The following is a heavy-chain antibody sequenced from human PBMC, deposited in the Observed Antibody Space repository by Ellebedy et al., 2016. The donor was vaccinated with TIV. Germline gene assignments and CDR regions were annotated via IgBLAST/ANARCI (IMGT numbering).Heavy chain of an antibody. CDR3: VKGDSSGFSYVRRFDY. D-gene: IGHD3-22*01. J-gene: IGHJ4*02. Sequence: GGSLTLSXLVSGFTFSSFRMYWVRQAPGKGREYVSAINSDGANTYYVDSVKGRFTISRDNSRSTLYLHMTSLRPEDTAVYYCVKGDSSGFSYVRRFDYWGQGTLVTVSS. CDR2: INSDGANT. V-gene: IGHV3-64D*06. CDR1: GFTFSSFR.